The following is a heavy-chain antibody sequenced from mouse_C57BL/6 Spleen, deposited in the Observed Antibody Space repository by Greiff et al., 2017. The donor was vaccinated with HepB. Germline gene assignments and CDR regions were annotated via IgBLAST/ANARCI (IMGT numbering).Heavy chain of an antibody. V-gene: IGHV5-6*01. CDR1: GFTFSSYG. CDR3: ARQGYYGSSRY. CDR2: ISSGGSYT. D-gene: IGHD1-1*01. Sequence: EVQLVESGGDLVKPGGSLKLSCAASGFTFSSYGMSWVRQTPDKRLEWVATISSGGSYTYYPDSVKGRFTISRDNAKNTLYLQMSSLKSEDTAMYYCARQGYYGSSRYWGQGTTLTVSS. J-gene: IGHJ2*01.